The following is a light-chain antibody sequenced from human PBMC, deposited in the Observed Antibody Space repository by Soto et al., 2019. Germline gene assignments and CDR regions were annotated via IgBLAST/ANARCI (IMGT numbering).Light chain of an antibody. CDR2: AAS. V-gene: IGKV1-39*01. CDR3: QQSYNSLSVT. Sequence: DIQMTQSQTSLSASVGDGVTITCRASQSIGKYLNWYMQKPGKAPNLLIYAASSLQNGVPPRFSGSGSGTDFTLTIRSLQPEDLATYYCQQSYNSLSVTFGGGTKVDIK. CDR1: QSIGKY. J-gene: IGKJ4*01.